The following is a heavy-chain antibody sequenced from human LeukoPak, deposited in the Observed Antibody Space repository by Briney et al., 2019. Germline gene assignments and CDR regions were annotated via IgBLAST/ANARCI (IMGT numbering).Heavy chain of an antibody. J-gene: IGHJ6*03. V-gene: IGHV4-39*01. CDR3: ARQGPLNYMNV. CDR1: GGSISSSSYY. CDR2: ICYSGST. Sequence: PSETLSLTCTVSGGSISSSSYYWGWIRQPPGKGLEWIGSICYSGSTYYNPSLKSRVTISVDTSKNQFSLKLSSVTAADTAVYYCARQGPLNYMNVWGKGTTVTVSS.